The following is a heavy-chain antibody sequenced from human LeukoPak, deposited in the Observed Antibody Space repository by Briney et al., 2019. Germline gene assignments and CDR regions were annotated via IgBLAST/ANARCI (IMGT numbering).Heavy chain of an antibody. CDR3: ARGRRCSSTSCYSGMDV. J-gene: IGHJ6*02. Sequence: GWSLSLSRVASGFTLSSYSMSWLRQAAGKGLAGVSYISSCGSTIYYADSLNGRFTISIDNAKNSLYLQMNSQRAEDTAVYYCARGRRCSSTSCYSGMDVWGQGTTVTVSS. D-gene: IGHD2-2*01. CDR1: GFTLSSYS. CDR2: ISSCGSTI. V-gene: IGHV3-48*04.